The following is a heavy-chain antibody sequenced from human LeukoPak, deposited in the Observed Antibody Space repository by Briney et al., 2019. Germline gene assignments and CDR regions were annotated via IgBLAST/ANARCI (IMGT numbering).Heavy chain of an antibody. Sequence: SETLSLTCTVSGGSISTSYYWGWVRPAPGKGLEWIGSGTCYYNPSHKSRVTISVDTSRNHFSLKLTSVTAADTAVYYCARQYYDFWSGYYKDFDYWGQGTLVTVSS. J-gene: IGHJ4*02. V-gene: IGHV4-39*02. CDR1: GGSISTSYY. D-gene: IGHD3-3*01. CDR2: GTC. CDR3: ARQYYDFWSGYYKDFDY.